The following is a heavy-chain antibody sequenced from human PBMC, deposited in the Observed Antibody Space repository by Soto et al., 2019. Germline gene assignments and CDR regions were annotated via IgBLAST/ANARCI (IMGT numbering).Heavy chain of an antibody. CDR1: GFTFSSYA. V-gene: IGHV3-30-3*01. Sequence: GGSLRLSCAASGFTFSSYAMHWVRQAPGKGLEWVAVISYDGSNKYYADSVKGRFTISRDNSKNTLYLQMNSLRAEDTAVYYCARGYYYDSIEDAFDIWGQGTMVTVSS. J-gene: IGHJ3*02. CDR2: ISYDGSNK. D-gene: IGHD3-22*01. CDR3: ARGYYYDSIEDAFDI.